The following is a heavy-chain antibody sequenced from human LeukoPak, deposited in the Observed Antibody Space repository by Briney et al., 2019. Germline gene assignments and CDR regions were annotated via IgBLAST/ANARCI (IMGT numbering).Heavy chain of an antibody. V-gene: IGHV1-69*06. J-gene: IGHJ4*02. CDR2: IIPIFGTA. CDR3: ARALPTDLQSSDY. Sequence: GASVKVSCKASGGTFSSYAISWVRQAPGQGLEWMGGIIPIFGTANYAQKFQGRVTITADKSTSTAYMELSSLRSEDTAVYYCARALPTDLQSSDYWGQGTLVTVPS. CDR1: GGTFSSYA. D-gene: IGHD1-26*01.